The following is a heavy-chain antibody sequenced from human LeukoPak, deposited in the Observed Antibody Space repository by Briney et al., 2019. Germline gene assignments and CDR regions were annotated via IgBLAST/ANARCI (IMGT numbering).Heavy chain of an antibody. CDR1: GFTFSSYG. Sequence: GGSLRLSCAASGFTFSSYGMHWVRQAPGKGLEWVAFIGYDGSNKYYADSVKGRSTISRDNSKNTLYLQMNSLRAEDTAVYYCAKDEIDFWGQGTLVTVSS. J-gene: IGHJ4*02. V-gene: IGHV3-30*02. CDR2: IGYDGSNK. CDR3: AKDEIDF.